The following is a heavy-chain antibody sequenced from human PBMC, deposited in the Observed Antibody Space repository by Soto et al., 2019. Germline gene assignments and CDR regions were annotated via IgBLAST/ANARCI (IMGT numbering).Heavy chain of an antibody. D-gene: IGHD3-3*01. CDR3: ARASQTRFLEWLMAVV. J-gene: IGHJ6*02. V-gene: IGHV3-30-3*01. Sequence: PGGSLRLSCAASGFTFSSYAMHWVRQAPGKGLEWVAVISYDGSNKYYADSVKGRFTISRDNSKNTLYLQMNSLRAEDTAVYYCARASQTRFLEWLMAVVWGQGTTVTVSS. CDR2: ISYDGSNK. CDR1: GFTFSSYA.